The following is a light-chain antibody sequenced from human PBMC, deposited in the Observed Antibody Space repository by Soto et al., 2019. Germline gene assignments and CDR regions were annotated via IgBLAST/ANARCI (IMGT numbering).Light chain of an antibody. CDR3: QEYNSVPPT. Sequence: DIQMTQSPSSLSASVGDRVTITCRASQGISSYLAWYQQKPGKVPKLLIYAASTLQSGVPSRFSGSGSGTDFALTISSLQPEDVATFYCQEYNSVPPTFGQGPKVEI. CDR2: AAS. CDR1: QGISSY. J-gene: IGKJ1*01. V-gene: IGKV1-27*01.